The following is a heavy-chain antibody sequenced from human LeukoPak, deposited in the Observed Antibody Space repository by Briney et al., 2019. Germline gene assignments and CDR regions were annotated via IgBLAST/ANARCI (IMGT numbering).Heavy chain of an antibody. J-gene: IGHJ4*01. D-gene: IGHD3-22*01. CDR1: GFTFTDYA. CDR3: AKGSYYYDTSGYFDS. Sequence: GGSLRLSCAASGFTFTDYAMNWIRQAPGKGLEWVASTKGNGGSTNYTDSVKDRFTISRDNSKNTVYLRMHSLRADDTAVYYCAKGSYYYDTSGYFDSWGHGALVTVSS. CDR2: TKGNGGST. V-gene: IGHV3-23*01.